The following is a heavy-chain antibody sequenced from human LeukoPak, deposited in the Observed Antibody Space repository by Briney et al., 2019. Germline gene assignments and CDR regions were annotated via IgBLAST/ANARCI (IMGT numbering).Heavy chain of an antibody. V-gene: IGHV3-23*01. CDR2: ISGSGGTT. CDR1: GFTFSSYA. D-gene: IGHD4-17*01. J-gene: IGHJ4*02. Sequence: GGSLRLSCAASGFTFSSYAMRWVRQAPGKGLEWVTGISGSGGTTNYADSVKGRFTVSRDNSKNTLYLQMNDLTAEDTAVYYCANRGNTVTTLDYWGQGTLVTVSS. CDR3: ANRGNTVTTLDY.